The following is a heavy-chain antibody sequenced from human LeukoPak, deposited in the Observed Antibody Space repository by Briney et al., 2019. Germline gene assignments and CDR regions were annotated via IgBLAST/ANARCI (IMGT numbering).Heavy chain of an antibody. CDR3: SRDSSWSFDY. CDR2: IRSKAYGGTT. CDR1: GFTFGDYA. J-gene: IGHJ4*02. V-gene: IGHV3-49*04. D-gene: IGHD6-13*01. Sequence: PGGSLRLSCTASGFTFGDYAMTWVRQAPGRGLEWVGFIRSKAYGGTTEYAASVEGRFTISRDDSKSIVYLQMNSPKTEDTAVYYCSRDSSWSFDYWGQGTLVTVSS.